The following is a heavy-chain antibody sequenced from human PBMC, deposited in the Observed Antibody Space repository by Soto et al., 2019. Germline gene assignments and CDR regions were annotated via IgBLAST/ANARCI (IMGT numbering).Heavy chain of an antibody. D-gene: IGHD4-17*01. CDR1: GYTFTSHG. Sequence: QVQLVQSGAEVKKPGASVKVSCKASGYTFTSHGISWVRQAPGQGLECMGWVSGYNGDTNYAQKFQGRVTMTTDRATSTDHMELRSLTSDDTAVYYCARVGRYGDGGYWGQGTLVTVSS. CDR3: ARVGRYGDGGY. V-gene: IGHV1-18*01. CDR2: VSGYNGDT. J-gene: IGHJ4*02.